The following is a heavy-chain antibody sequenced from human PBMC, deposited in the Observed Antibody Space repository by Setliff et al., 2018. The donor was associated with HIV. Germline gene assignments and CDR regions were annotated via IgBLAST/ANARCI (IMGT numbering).Heavy chain of an antibody. J-gene: IGHJ4*02. CDR3: ARGRQRYYGSGSYYHDY. CDR2: IYYSGST. CDR1: GGSISSSSYY. V-gene: IGHV4-39*07. D-gene: IGHD3-10*01. Sequence: PSETLSLTCTVSGGSISSSSYYWGWIRQPPGKGLEWIGSIYYSGSTYYNPSLKSRVTISVDTSKNQFSLKLSSVTAADTAVYYWARGRQRYYGSGSYYHDYWGQGTLVTVSS.